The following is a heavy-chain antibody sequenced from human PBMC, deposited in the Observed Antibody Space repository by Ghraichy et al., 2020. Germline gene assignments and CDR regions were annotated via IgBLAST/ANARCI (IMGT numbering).Heavy chain of an antibody. CDR3: ARDCVGVVTEYYFDY. V-gene: IGHV3-21*01. CDR1: GFTFSSYS. D-gene: IGHD3-3*01. CDR2: ISSSSSYI. J-gene: IGHJ4*02. Sequence: GGSLRLSCAASGFTFSSYSMNWVRQAPGKGLEWVSSISSSSSYIYYADSVKGRFTISRDNAKNSLYLQMNSLRAEDTAVYYCARDCVGVVTEYYFDYWGQGTLVTVSS.